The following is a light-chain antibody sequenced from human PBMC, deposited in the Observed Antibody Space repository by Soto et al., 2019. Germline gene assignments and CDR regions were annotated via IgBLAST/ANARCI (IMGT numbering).Light chain of an antibody. CDR3: QQRSNWPLT. CDR1: QRVSSY. J-gene: IGKJ4*01. CDR2: DAS. Sequence: EIVLTQSPATLSLSPGDRATLSCRASQRVSSYLAWYQQKPGQAPRPLICDASNRATGIPARFSGSGSGTDFTLTISSLEPEDFAVYYCQQRSNWPLTFGGGTQVEIK. V-gene: IGKV3-11*01.